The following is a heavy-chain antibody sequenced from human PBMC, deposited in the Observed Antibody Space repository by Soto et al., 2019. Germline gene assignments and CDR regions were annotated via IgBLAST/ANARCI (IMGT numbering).Heavy chain of an antibody. V-gene: IGHV4-34*01. CDR1: GGSFSGYY. J-gene: IGHJ4*02. D-gene: IGHD3-10*01. CDR2: INHSGST. Sequence: TLSLTCAVSGGSFSGYYWTWIRQPPGTGLEWIGEINHSGSTNYNPSLKSRVTISVDTSKNQNSLYLQMNSLRAEDTAVYYCARVMKGPMIREYYFDYWGQGTLVTVPQ. CDR3: ARVMKGPMIREYYFDY.